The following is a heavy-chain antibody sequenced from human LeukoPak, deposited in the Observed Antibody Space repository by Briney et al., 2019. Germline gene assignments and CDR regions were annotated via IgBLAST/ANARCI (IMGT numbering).Heavy chain of an antibody. CDR3: AKWAHYYDSSGYYFSFLVYYFDY. J-gene: IGHJ4*02. V-gene: IGHV3-7*03. Sequence: PGGSLRLSCAASGFTFSSYWMSWVRQAPGKGLEWVANIKQDGSEKYYVDSVKGRFTISRDNAKNSLYLQMNSLRAEDTAVYYCAKWAHYYDSSGYYFSFLVYYFDYWGQGTLVTVSS. CDR2: IKQDGSEK. D-gene: IGHD3-22*01. CDR1: GFTFSSYW.